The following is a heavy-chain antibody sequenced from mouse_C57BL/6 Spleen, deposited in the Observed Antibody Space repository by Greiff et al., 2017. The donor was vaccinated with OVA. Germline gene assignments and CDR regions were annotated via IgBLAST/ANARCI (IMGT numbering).Heavy chain of an antibody. CDR3: ARSTTESNSAWFAY. Sequence: VKLMESGAELLKPGASVKLSCKASGYTFTGYWIEWVKQRPGHGLEWIGEILPGSGSTTYNEKFKGKATFTADTSSNTAYMQLSSLTTEDSASYDGARSTTESNSAWFAYWGQGTLVTVSA. D-gene: IGHD2-5*01. J-gene: IGHJ3*01. CDR1: GYTFTGYW. V-gene: IGHV1-9*01. CDR2: ILPGSGST.